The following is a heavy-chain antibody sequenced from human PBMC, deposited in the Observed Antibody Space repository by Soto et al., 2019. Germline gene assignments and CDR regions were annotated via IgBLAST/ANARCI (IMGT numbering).Heavy chain of an antibody. J-gene: IGHJ4*02. D-gene: IGHD6-13*01. Sequence: QVQLVQSGAEVKKPGASVKVSCKASGYTFTSYDINWVRQATGQGLEWMGWMNPNSGNTGYALKFQGRVTMTRNTSISTAYMDLSGLRSEDTAVYYCARLSSWFKFDYWGQGTLVSVSS. CDR2: MNPNSGNT. V-gene: IGHV1-8*01. CDR3: ARLSSWFKFDY. CDR1: GYTFTSYD.